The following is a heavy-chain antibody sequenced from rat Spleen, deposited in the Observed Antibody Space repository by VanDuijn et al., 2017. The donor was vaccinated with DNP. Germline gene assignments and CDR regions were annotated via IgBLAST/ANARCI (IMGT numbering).Heavy chain of an antibody. D-gene: IGHD1-11*01. CDR2: INKDSSTI. J-gene: IGHJ2*01. CDR1: GFNFNDNW. CDR3: ASGPNYGGWSDYFDY. Sequence: EVKLVESGGGLVQPGRSLKLSCAASGFNFNDNWMGWVRQAPGKGLEWIGAINKDSSTINYTPSLKDKFTISRDNAQNTLYLQMSKLGSEDTAIYYCASGPNYGGWSDYFDYWGQGVMVTVSS. V-gene: IGHV4-2*01.